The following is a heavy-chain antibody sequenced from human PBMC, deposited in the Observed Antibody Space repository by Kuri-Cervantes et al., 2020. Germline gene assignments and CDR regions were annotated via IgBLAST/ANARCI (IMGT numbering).Heavy chain of an antibody. Sequence: GGSLRLSCAASGFTFSSYWMSWVRQAPGKGLEWVAHIKEDGSDKYYVDSVKGRFTISRDNAKNSLYLQMNSLRAEDTAVYYCARDGSGSYYHDAFDIWGQGTMVTVSS. J-gene: IGHJ3*02. CDR2: IKEDGSDK. CDR1: GFTFSSYW. D-gene: IGHD3-10*01. V-gene: IGHV3-7*01. CDR3: ARDGSGSYYHDAFDI.